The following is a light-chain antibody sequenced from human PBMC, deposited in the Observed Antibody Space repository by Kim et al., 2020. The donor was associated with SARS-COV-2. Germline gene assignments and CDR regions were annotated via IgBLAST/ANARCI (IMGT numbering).Light chain of an antibody. CDR1: QGINNY. CDR2: SGS. CDR3: QKENNCPPT. Sequence: ATLGDRVTNTFPARQGINNYFAWFQQEPGKSPFPLIYSGSHLQTGGPFWFKGSGSWTEFTLTNNNLQPEDFSTYYWQKENNCPPTFGGGTKVEI. V-gene: IGKV1-27*01. J-gene: IGKJ4*01.